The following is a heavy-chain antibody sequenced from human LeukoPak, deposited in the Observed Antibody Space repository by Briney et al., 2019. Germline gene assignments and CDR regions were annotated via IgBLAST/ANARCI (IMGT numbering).Heavy chain of an antibody. CDR2: IDPSSTYI. D-gene: IGHD2-21*01. Sequence: GGSLRLSCAASGFTFRSYSMNWVRQAPGKGLEWVSAIDPSSTYIYYADSVKGRFTISRDNAKNSAYLQINSLRVEDTAVYYCAAVSYLAFDIWGQGTMVTVSS. CDR1: GFTFRSYS. CDR3: AAVSYLAFDI. J-gene: IGHJ3*02. V-gene: IGHV3-21*01.